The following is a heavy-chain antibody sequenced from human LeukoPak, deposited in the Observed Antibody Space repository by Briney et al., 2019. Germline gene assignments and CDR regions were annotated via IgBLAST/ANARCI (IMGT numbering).Heavy chain of an antibody. Sequence: GGSLRLSCAASGFTFSSYGMHWVRQAPGKGLEWAAVISYDGSNKYYADSVKGRFTISRDNSKNTLYLQMNSLRAEDTAVYYCAIPGLAVAGMGYWGQGTLVTVSS. J-gene: IGHJ4*02. CDR3: AIPGLAVAGMGY. CDR2: ISYDGSNK. V-gene: IGHV3-30*03. CDR1: GFTFSSYG. D-gene: IGHD6-19*01.